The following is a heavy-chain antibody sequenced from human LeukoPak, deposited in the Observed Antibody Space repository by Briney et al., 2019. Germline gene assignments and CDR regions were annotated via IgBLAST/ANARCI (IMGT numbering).Heavy chain of an antibody. CDR1: GFTFSSYW. J-gene: IGHJ4*02. CDR2: INSDGSSA. V-gene: IGHV3-74*01. Sequence: PGGSLRLSCAASGFTFSSYWMHWVRQAPGKGLVGVSRINSDGSSASYADSVKGRFTISRDNARNTLYLQMNTLRAEDTAVYYCVGSLMTTVGVEYWGQGTLVTVSS. CDR3: VGSLMTTVGVEY. D-gene: IGHD4-11*01.